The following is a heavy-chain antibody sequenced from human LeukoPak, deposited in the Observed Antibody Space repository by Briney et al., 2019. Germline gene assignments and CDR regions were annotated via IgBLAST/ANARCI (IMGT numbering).Heavy chain of an antibody. CDR2: IYPGDSDT. CDR3: GARRITMVRGAPDAFDI. CDR1: GYSFTSYR. V-gene: IGHV5-51*01. D-gene: IGHD3-10*01. Sequence: GESLKISCKGSGYSFTSYRIGWVRQMPGKGLEWMGIIYPGDSDTRYSPSFQGQVTISADKSISTAYLQWSSLKASDTAMYYCGARRITMVRGAPDAFDIWGQGTMVTVSS. J-gene: IGHJ3*02.